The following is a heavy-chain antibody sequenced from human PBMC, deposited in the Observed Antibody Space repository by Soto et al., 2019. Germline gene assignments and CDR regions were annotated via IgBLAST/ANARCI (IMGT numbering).Heavy chain of an antibody. D-gene: IGHD2-2*01. J-gene: IGHJ4*02. Sequence: GESLKISCKGSGYSFTSYWIGWVRQMPGKGLEWMGIIYPGDSDTRYSPSFQGQVTISADKSISTAYLHWSSLKASDTAMYYCARQVVVPAAYYGEYYFDYWGQGTLVTVSS. CDR2: IYPGDSDT. V-gene: IGHV5-51*01. CDR1: GYSFTSYW. CDR3: ARQVVVPAAYYGEYYFDY.